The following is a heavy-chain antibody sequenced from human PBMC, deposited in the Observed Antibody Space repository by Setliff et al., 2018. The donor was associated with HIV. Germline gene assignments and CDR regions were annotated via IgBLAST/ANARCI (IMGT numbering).Heavy chain of an antibody. V-gene: IGHV1-18*04. J-gene: IGHJ2*01. CDR2: ISVYNGNT. D-gene: IGHD2-15*01. CDR1: GYNFNNYY. Sequence: WASVKVSCKASGYNFNNYYIQWLRQAPGERPEWIGWISVYNGNTNYAQKVQGRVTMTTDTPTSTAYMELRSLRSDDTAIYYCARESGLGWVSGYFDLWGRGTLVTVSS. CDR3: ARESGLGWVSGYFDL.